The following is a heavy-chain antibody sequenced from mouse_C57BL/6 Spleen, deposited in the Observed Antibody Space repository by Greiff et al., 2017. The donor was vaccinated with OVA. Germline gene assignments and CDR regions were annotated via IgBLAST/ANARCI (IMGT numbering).Heavy chain of an antibody. V-gene: IGHV1-50*01. CDR1: GYTFTSYW. CDR2: IDPSDSYT. J-gene: IGHJ2*01. D-gene: IGHD2-2*01. CDR3: ARWGGYDLDY. Sequence: QVQLKQPGAELVKPGASVKLSCKASGYTFTSYWMQWVKQRPGQGLEWIGEIDPSDSYTNYNQKFKGKATLTVDTSSSTAYMQLSSLTSEDSAVYYCARWGGYDLDYWGQGTTLTVSS.